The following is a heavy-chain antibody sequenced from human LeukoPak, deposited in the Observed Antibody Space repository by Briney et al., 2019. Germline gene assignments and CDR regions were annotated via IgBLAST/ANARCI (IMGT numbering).Heavy chain of an antibody. CDR3: GRLTGIQLWIGYYMDV. Sequence: SETLSLTCAVSGYSISSGYYWGWIRQPPGKGLEWIGSIYHSGSTYYNPSLKSRVTISVDTSKNQFSLKLSSVTAADTAVYYCGRLTGIQLWIGYYMDVWGKGTTVTVSS. V-gene: IGHV4-38-2*01. D-gene: IGHD5-18*01. CDR2: IYHSGST. CDR1: GYSISSGYY. J-gene: IGHJ6*03.